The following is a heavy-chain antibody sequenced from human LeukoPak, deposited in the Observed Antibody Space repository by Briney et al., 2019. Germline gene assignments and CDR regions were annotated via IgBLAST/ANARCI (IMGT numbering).Heavy chain of an antibody. V-gene: IGHV3-53*04. D-gene: IGHD2-2*01. CDR2: IYSGGST. J-gene: IGHJ6*02. CDR3: ARVGVVVPAATTTTYYYYGMDV. Sequence: GGSLRLSCAASGLTVSSNYMSWVRQAPGKGLEWVSVIYSGGSTYYADSVKGRFTISRHNSKNTLYLQMNSLRAEDTAVYYCARVGVVVPAATTTTYYYYGMDVWGQGTTVTVSS. CDR1: GLTVSSNY.